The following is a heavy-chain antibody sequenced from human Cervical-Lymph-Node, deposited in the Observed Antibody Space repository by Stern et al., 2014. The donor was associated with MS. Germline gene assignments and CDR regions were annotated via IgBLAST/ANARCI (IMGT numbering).Heavy chain of an antibody. CDR3: ARDRGFGHHTYFDS. CDR1: GFSFNTYG. V-gene: IGHV3-33*01. CDR2: IWLDESKE. D-gene: IGHD3-10*01. J-gene: IGHJ4*02. Sequence: VQLVESGGGVVQPGRSLRLSCAASGFSFNTYGMHWVRQAPGKGLERLSFIWLDESKEYYADSVKGRFTVSRDNSKNILYLQMTSLRDGDTALYYCARDRGFGHHTYFDSWGQGTLVTVSS.